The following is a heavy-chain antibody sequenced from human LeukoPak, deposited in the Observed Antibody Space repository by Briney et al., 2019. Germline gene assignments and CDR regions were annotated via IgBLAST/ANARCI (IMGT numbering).Heavy chain of an antibody. V-gene: IGHV1-18*01. CDR1: GYTLTSYG. J-gene: IGHJ6*03. D-gene: IGHD5-24*01. CDR2: ISAYNGNT. CDR3: ARESEGRDGYNLAYYYMDV. Sequence: ASVKVSCKASGYTLTSYGISWVRQAPGQGLEWMGWISAYNGNTNYAQKLQGRVTMTTDTSTSTAYIELRSLRSDDTAVYYCARESEGRDGYNLAYYYMDVWGKGTTVTVSS.